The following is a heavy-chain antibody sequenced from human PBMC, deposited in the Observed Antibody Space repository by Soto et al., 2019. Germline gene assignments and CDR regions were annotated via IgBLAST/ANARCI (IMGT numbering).Heavy chain of an antibody. D-gene: IGHD3-3*01. CDR3: ATADGFGVVTPFFEY. CDR2: SFYRGST. CDR1: VGSISSRSHY. J-gene: IGHJ4*02. Sequence: QLQRQESGPGLVKHSETLSLTCTVSVGSISSRSHYWGWIRQSPGKHLEWIGSSFYRGSTHYNPSLKTRVTISVDTSKNQVSLKLYSVTAADTAVYYCATADGFGVVTPFFEYWGQGILVTVSS. V-gene: IGHV4-39*01.